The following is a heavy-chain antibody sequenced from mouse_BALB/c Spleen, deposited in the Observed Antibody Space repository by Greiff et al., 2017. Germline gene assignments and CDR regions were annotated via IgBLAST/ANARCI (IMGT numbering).Heavy chain of an antibody. Sequence: VQGVESGPGLVAPSQSLSITCTVSGFSLTSYGVHWVRQPPGKGLEWLGVIWAGGSTNYNSALMSRLSISKDNSKSQVFLKMNSLQTDDTAMYYCAREKYPYAMDYWGQGTSVTVSS. CDR3: AREKYPYAMDY. CDR2: IWAGGST. CDR1: GFSLTSYG. D-gene: IGHD1-3*01. V-gene: IGHV2-9*02. J-gene: IGHJ4*01.